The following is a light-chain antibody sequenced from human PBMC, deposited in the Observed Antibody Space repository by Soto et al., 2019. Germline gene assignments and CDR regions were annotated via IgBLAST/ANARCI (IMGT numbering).Light chain of an antibody. CDR2: AAS. Sequence: EIVLTQSPGTLSLSPGERATLSCRASQSVSSSYLAWYQKKPGQAPRLLIYAASSRATGIPDRFSGSGSGTNFTLTISRLEPEDFAVYYCQQYGSSPYTFGRGTKLEIK. V-gene: IGKV3-20*01. CDR3: QQYGSSPYT. CDR1: QSVSSSY. J-gene: IGKJ2*01.